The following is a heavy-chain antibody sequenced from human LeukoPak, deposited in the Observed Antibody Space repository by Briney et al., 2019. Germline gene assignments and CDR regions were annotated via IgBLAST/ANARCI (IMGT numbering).Heavy chain of an antibody. D-gene: IGHD4-23*01. CDR2: ISITSNYI. CDR3: ARGWQHLTY. CDR1: GFTFSNYD. Sequence: GGSLRLSCTASGFTFSNYDMNWVRQTPGKGLEWVSPISITSNYIYYADSLKGRFTIPRDNAKNSLYLQMNSLRAEDTAVYYCARGWQHLTYWGQGTLVTVSS. J-gene: IGHJ4*02. V-gene: IGHV3-21*01.